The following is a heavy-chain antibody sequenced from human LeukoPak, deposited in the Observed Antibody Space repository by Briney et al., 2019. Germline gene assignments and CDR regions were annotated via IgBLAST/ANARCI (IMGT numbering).Heavy chain of an antibody. J-gene: IGHJ4*02. V-gene: IGHV1-46*01. CDR1: GYTFTRYY. CDR2: INPSDGST. Sequence: ASVKVSCKASGYTFTRYYMHWVRQAPGQGLEWMGIINPSDGSTVYAQKFQGRVTMTRETSTSTVYMEASSLRSEDTAVYYCARGREVDATSGFDHWGQGTLVTVAS. D-gene: IGHD2-15*01. CDR3: ARGREVDATSGFDH.